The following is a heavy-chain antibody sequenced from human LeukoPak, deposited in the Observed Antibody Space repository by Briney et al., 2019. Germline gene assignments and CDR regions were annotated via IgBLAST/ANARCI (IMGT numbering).Heavy chain of an antibody. Sequence: GGSLRLSCAASGFTVSSNYMSWVRQAPGKGLEWVSVITGTGGNTYYADSVKGRFTISKDNSKNTVYLQMSSLRVDDTAVYYCAKAASSSWPSDYYGMDVWGQGTTVTASS. CDR1: GFTVSSNY. D-gene: IGHD6-13*01. V-gene: IGHV3-23*01. J-gene: IGHJ6*01. CDR2: ITGTGGNT. CDR3: AKAASSSWPSDYYGMDV.